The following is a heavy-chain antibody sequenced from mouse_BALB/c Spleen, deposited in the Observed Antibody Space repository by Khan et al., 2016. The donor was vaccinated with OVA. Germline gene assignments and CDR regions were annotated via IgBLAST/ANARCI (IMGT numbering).Heavy chain of an antibody. V-gene: IGHV2-2*02. D-gene: IGHD2-13*01. Sequence: VQLQESGPGLVQPSQSLSITCTVSGFSLTSYGVHWVRQSPGKGLEWLGVIWSGGTTDYNAAFISRLSISKDNYKSQVFFKMNSLQANDTAIYYCARNGDYVHWYFDVWGAGTTVTVSS. CDR3: ARNGDYVHWYFDV. J-gene: IGHJ1*01. CDR1: GFSLTSYG. CDR2: IWSGGTT.